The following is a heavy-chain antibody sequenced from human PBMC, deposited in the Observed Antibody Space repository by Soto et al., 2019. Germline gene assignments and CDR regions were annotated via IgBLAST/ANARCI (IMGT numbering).Heavy chain of an antibody. J-gene: IGHJ6*03. D-gene: IGHD2-2*01. V-gene: IGHV3-23*01. Sequence: AQGKGKEWVSAISGSGGSTYYADSVKGRFTISRDNSKNTLYLQMNSLRAEDTAVYYCAKAGYCSSATCATRYSFMDVWGKGTTVTVSS. CDR3: AKAGYCSSATCATRYSFMDV. CDR2: ISGSGGST.